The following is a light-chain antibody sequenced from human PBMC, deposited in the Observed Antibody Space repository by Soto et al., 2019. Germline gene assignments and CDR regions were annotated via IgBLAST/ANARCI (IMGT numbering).Light chain of an antibody. CDR2: DTS. CDR3: QQYNNWFLIS. Sequence: EIVMTQSPATLSVSPGERGTLSCRASQSISNKLAWYQQKPGQAPXLIIYDTSIRATGIPARFSGSGSGTEFTLTISSLQSEDLAAYYGQQYNNWFLISFGQGTRLEI. J-gene: IGKJ5*01. CDR1: QSISNK. V-gene: IGKV3-15*01.